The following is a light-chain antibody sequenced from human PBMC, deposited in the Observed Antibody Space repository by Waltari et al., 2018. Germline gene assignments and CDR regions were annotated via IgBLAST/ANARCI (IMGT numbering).Light chain of an antibody. CDR1: NSNIGSNY. CDR2: RDK. J-gene: IGLJ2*01. CDR3: AAWDDRLSGQL. V-gene: IGLV1-47*01. Sequence: QSVVTQPPSASGTPGQRVTISCSGSNSNIGSNYVYWYQQLPGKAPKLLIYRDKQRPAGGPDRFSASKSGTTASLAISGLRSEEEAGYYCAAWDDRLSGQLFGGGTNLAVL.